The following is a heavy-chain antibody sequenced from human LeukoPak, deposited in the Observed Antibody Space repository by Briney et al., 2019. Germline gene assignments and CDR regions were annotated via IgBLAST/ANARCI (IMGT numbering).Heavy chain of an antibody. CDR3: ARAPSEIGGYYPEYFRH. D-gene: IGHD3-22*01. J-gene: IGHJ1*01. CDR2: IKSDGST. CDR1: GLPFIIYW. Sequence: GGSLKLPCPPSGLPFIIYWMHGSPQAPGRGWVWAPRIKSDGSTNYADTVQGRFTISRDNAKNTLSLQMNSLRAEDTGVYYCARAPSEIGGYYPEYFRHWGQGTLVTVSS. V-gene: IGHV3-74*01.